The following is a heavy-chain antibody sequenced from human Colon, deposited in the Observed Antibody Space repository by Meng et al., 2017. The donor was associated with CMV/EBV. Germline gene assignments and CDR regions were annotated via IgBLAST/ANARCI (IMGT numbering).Heavy chain of an antibody. CDR1: GITFRNYW. Sequence: GGSLRLSCGASGITFRNYWMHWVRQVPGKGLVWVSRINSDGSSTHYADFVKGRFTISRDNAKNTLHLQMNSLRAEDTAVYYCARVHSSSFRFYSYYYGMDVWGQGTTVTVSS. D-gene: IGHD6-6*01. CDR3: ARVHSSSFRFYSYYYGMDV. CDR2: INSDGSST. V-gene: IGHV3-74*01. J-gene: IGHJ6*02.